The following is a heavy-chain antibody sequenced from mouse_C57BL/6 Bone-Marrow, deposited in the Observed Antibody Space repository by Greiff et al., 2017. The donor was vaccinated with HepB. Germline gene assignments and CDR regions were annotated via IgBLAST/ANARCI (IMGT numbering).Heavy chain of an antibody. CDR2: IDPETGGT. Sequence: VKLMESGAELVRPGASVTLSCKASGYTFTDYEMHWVKQTPVHGLEWIGAIDPETGGTAYNQKFKGKAILTADKSSSTAYMELRSLTSEDSAVYYCTRADDPYYFDYWGQGTTLTVSS. J-gene: IGHJ2*01. CDR3: TRADDPYYFDY. V-gene: IGHV1-15*01. CDR1: GYTFTDYE.